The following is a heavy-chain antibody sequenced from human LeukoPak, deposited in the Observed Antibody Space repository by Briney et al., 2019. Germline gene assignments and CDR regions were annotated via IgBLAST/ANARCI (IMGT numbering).Heavy chain of an antibody. Sequence: WGSLRLSCAASGFTFSSYAMSWVRQVPGKGLEWVSAISGSGGSTYYADSVKGRFTISRDNSKNTLYLQMNSLRAEDTAVYYCARVSMVRGVFDYWGQGTLVTVSS. CDR3: ARVSMVRGVFDY. V-gene: IGHV3-23*01. J-gene: IGHJ4*02. CDR2: ISGSGGST. D-gene: IGHD3-10*01. CDR1: GFTFSSYA.